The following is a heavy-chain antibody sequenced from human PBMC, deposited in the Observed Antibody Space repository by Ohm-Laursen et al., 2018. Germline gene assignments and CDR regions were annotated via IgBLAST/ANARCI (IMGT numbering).Heavy chain of an antibody. CDR2: IKSKTDGGTT. CDR3: TTEFAPELRAFDY. J-gene: IGHJ4*02. Sequence: GSLRLSCAASGFTFSSYAMSWVRQAPGKGLAWVGRIKSKTDGGTTDYAAPVKGRFTISRDDSKNTLYLQMNSLKTEDTAVYYCTTEFAPELRAFDYWGQGTLVTVSS. V-gene: IGHV3-15*01. D-gene: IGHD1-26*01. CDR1: GFTFSSYA.